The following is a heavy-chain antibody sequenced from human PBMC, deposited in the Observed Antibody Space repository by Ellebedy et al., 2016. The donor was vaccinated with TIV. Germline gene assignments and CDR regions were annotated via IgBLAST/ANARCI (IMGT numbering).Heavy chain of an antibody. J-gene: IGHJ4*02. V-gene: IGHV2-5*01. Sequence: SGPTLVKPTQTLTLTCTFSGFSLSTTAVGVGWIRQPPGKALEWLALIYWNDDNHYNASLKSRLTITKDTSKNQVVLTMTNMDPVDTATYFCAHGSGWLFDYWGQGTLVTVSS. CDR3: AHGSGWLFDY. CDR1: GFSLSTTAVG. CDR2: IYWNDDN. D-gene: IGHD6-19*01.